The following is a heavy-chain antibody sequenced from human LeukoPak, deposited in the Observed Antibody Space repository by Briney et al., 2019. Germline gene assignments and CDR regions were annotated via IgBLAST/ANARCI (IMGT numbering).Heavy chain of an antibody. CDR3: AKEYADSSGYYYGFDY. J-gene: IGHJ4*02. Sequence: PGGSLRLSCAASGFTFSSYGMHWVRQAPDKGLEWVAVISYDGSNKYYADSVKGRFTISRDNSKNTLYLQMNSLRAEDTAVYYCAKEYADSSGYYYGFDYWGQGTLVTVSS. CDR2: ISYDGSNK. V-gene: IGHV3-30*18. CDR1: GFTFSSYG. D-gene: IGHD3-22*01.